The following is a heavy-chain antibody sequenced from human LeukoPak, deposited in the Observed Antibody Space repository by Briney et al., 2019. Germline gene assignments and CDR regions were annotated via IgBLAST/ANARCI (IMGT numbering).Heavy chain of an antibody. CDR1: GFTFSSHG. V-gene: IGHV3-23*01. CDR2: IIPSGHTT. D-gene: IGHD1-26*01. J-gene: IGHJ4*02. Sequence: PGGSLRLSCVASGFTFSSHGMNWVRQAPGKGLEWVSGIIPSGHTTYYADSVRGRFTISRDNSKNTLYLQMNSLRAEDTAVYYCAKDSGSYLPARHYWGQGTLVTVSS. CDR3: AKDSGSYLPARHY.